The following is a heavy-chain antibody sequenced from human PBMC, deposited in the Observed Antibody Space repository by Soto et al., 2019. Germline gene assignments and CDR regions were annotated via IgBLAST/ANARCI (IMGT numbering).Heavy chain of an antibody. CDR2: ISAYNGNT. V-gene: IGHV1-18*01. CDR1: GYTFSSYH. CDR3: ARDLAPVDY. Sequence: QIQLVQSGAEVKKPGASVNVSCKASGYTFSSYHITWVRQAPGQGLEWMGCISAYNGNTNYAQNLQGRVTMTTDPSTSTAYMELRSLRSDDTAVYYCARDLAPVDYWGQGTLVTVSS. J-gene: IGHJ4*02.